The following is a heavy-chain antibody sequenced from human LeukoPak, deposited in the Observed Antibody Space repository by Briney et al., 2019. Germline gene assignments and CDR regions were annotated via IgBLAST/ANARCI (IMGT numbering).Heavy chain of an antibody. CDR3: ARVAYMYGFGELLFDY. D-gene: IGHD3-10*01. CDR2: INPNSGGT. V-gene: IGHV1-2*02. Sequence: ASVKVSCKASGYTFTGYYMHWVRQAPGQGLEWMGWINPNSGGTNYAQKFQGRVTMTRDTSISTAYMELSRLRSDDTAVYYCARVAYMYGFGELLFDYWGQGTLVTVSS. CDR1: GYTFTGYY. J-gene: IGHJ4*02.